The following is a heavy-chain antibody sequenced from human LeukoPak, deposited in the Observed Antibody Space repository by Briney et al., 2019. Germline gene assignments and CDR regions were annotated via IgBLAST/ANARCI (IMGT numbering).Heavy chain of an antibody. J-gene: IGHJ4*02. Sequence: GASVKVSCKASGYTFTSYGISWVRQAPGQGLEWMGWISAYNGNTNYAQKLQGRVTMTTDTSTSTAYMELRSLRSDDTAVYSCARDLDRWRSGWYDYWGQGTLVTVSS. D-gene: IGHD6-19*01. CDR2: ISAYNGNT. CDR1: GYTFTSYG. CDR3: ARDLDRWRSGWYDY. V-gene: IGHV1-18*01.